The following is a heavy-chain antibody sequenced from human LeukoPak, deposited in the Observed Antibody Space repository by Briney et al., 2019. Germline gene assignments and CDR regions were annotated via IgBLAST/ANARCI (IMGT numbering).Heavy chain of an antibody. CDR3: VRDRSLRGYTPEY. J-gene: IGHJ4*02. Sequence: PSETLSLTCTVSDGSISSSPYYWSWIRQPPGKGLEWIGYIYHRGSTDYNPSLKSRVTISVDTSKNQLSLKLRSVTAADTAVYYCVRDRSLRGYTPEYWGQGTLVTVSS. V-gene: IGHV4-61*01. CDR1: DGSISSSPYY. D-gene: IGHD5/OR15-5a*01. CDR2: IYHRGST.